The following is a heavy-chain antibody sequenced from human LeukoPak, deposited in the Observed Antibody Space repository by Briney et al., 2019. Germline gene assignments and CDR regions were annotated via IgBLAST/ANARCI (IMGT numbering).Heavy chain of an antibody. D-gene: IGHD5-12*01. Sequence: PGGSLRLSCAASGFTFSTPWMSWVRQVPGKGLEWVANIKKDGSETYYVDSVKGRFTISRDNAKNSLYLQMNSLRAEDTAMYYCARGRYSGTTYYFDYWGQGTLVTVSS. CDR1: GFTFSTPW. J-gene: IGHJ4*02. CDR2: IKKDGSET. CDR3: ARGRYSGTTYYFDY. V-gene: IGHV3-7*03.